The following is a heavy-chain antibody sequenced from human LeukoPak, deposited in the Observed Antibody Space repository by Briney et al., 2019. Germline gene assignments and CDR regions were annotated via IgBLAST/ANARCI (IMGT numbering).Heavy chain of an antibody. CDR2: IYHSGST. D-gene: IGHD3-22*01. Sequence: SQTLSLTCAVSGGSISGGGYSWSWIRQPPGKGLEWIGYIYHSGSTYYNPSLKSRVTISVDRSKNQFSLKLSSVTAADTAVYYCARPHTYYYDSSVPNYWYFDLWGRGTLVTVSS. J-gene: IGHJ2*01. CDR3: ARPHTYYYDSSVPNYWYFDL. V-gene: IGHV4-30-2*01. CDR1: GGSISGGGYS.